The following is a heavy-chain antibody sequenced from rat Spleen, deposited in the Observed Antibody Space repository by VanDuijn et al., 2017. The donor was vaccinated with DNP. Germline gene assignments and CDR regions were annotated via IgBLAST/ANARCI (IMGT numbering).Heavy chain of an antibody. CDR2: IIYDGSRT. Sequence: EVQLVESGGGLVQPGKSLKLSCAASRFTFSDYNMAWVRQAPKKGLEWVATIIYDGSRTYYRDSVKGRFTISRDTAKSTLYLQMDSLRSEETATYYCATHTFTPGITTPFAYWGQGTLVTVSS. CDR1: RFTFSDYN. CDR3: ATHTFTPGITTPFAY. D-gene: IGHD1-4*01. J-gene: IGHJ3*01. V-gene: IGHV5S10*01.